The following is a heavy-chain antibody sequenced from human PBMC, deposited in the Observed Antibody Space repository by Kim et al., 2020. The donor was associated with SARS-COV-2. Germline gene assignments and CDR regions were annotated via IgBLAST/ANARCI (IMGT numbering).Heavy chain of an antibody. CDR2: IYTSGST. CDR3: ARAYDYVWGSYRPHAFDI. J-gene: IGHJ3*02. CDR1: GGSISSYY. V-gene: IGHV4-4*07. D-gene: IGHD3-16*02. Sequence: SETLSLTCTVSGGSISSYYWSWIRQPAGKGLEWIGRIYTSGSTNYNPSLKSRVTMSVDTSKNQFSLKLSSVTAADTAVYYCARAYDYVWGSYRPHAFDIWSQGTMVTVSS.